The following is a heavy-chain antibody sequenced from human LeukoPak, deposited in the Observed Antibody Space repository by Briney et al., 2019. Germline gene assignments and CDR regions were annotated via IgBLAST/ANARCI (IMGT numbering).Heavy chain of an antibody. D-gene: IGHD2-2*01. V-gene: IGHV3-20*04. CDR3: ARGPPIVVVPGDYYYGMDV. J-gene: IGHJ6*02. CDR1: GFSFSSYW. Sequence: WGSLRLSCAASGFSFSSYWMHWVRQAPGKGLVWVDGINWNGGSTGYADSVNGRFTISRDNAKNSLYLQMNILRAEDTALYYCARGPPIVVVPGDYYYGMDVWGQGTTVTVSS. CDR2: INWNGGST.